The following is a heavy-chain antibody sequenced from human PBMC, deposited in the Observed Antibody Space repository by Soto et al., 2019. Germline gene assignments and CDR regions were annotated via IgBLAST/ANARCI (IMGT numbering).Heavy chain of an antibody. CDR2: ISGSASHI. CDR3: AKDRGNSGWGSIFEV. Sequence: EEQLLESGGGLVQPGGSLRLSCAVSGFPFSSSAMTWVRQAPGRGLEWVSVISGSASHIDYADSVRGRFIISRDNSKNTVYLQMNSLRAEDTATYHCAKDRGNSGWGSIFEVWGQGALVTVSS. J-gene: IGHJ4*02. D-gene: IGHD6-19*01. V-gene: IGHV3-23*01. CDR1: GFPFSSSA.